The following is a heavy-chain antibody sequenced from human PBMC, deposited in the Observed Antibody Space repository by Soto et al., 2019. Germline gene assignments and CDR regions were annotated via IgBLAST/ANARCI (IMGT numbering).Heavy chain of an antibody. D-gene: IGHD1-26*01. CDR3: AKDFPRIVGATYFDY. Sequence: PGGSLRLSCAASGFTFSSYAMSWVRQAPGKGLEWASAISGSGGSTYYADSVKGRFTISRDNSKNTLYLQMNSLRAEDTAVYYCAKDFPRIVGATYFDYWGQGTLVTVSS. CDR1: GFTFSSYA. J-gene: IGHJ4*02. V-gene: IGHV3-23*01. CDR2: ISGSGGST.